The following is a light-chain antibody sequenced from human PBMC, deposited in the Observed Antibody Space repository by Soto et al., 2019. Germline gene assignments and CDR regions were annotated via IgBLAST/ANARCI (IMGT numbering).Light chain of an antibody. CDR2: AAF. J-gene: IGKJ2*01. V-gene: IGKV1-9*01. CDR1: QGISSY. Sequence: DIQLTQSPSFLSASVGDRVTITCRASQGISSYLAWYQQKPGKAPKLLIYAAFTLQSGVPSRFSGSGSGTQFTLTISSLQPEDVATYYCQQLNSFPVGQATKLEI. CDR3: QQLNSFP.